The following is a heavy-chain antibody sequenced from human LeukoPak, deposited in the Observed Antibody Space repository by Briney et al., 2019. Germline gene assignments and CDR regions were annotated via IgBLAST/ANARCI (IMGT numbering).Heavy chain of an antibody. J-gene: IGHJ4*02. CDR2: ITGDGSTT. CDR3: ARSSRYFDY. Sequence: PGGSLRLSCAASGFTFSSYRMHWVRQAPGKGLVWVSRITGDGSTTDYADSVKGRFTISRDNAKNTLYLQMNSLRAEDMAVYYCARSSRYFDYWGQGTLVTVSS. V-gene: IGHV3-74*01. CDR1: GFTFSSYR. D-gene: IGHD3-10*01.